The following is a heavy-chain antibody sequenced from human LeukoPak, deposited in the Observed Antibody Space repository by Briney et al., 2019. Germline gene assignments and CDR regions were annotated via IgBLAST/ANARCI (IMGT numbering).Heavy chain of an antibody. CDR3: ASHSYSANYYRSH. CDR1: GGSISSFY. CDR2: VFYSGTT. D-gene: IGHD4/OR15-4a*01. J-gene: IGHJ4*02. Sequence: PSETLSLTCSVSGGSISSFYWTWIRQPPGKGLEWIGYVFYSGTTNYNPSLKSRVTMSVDTSKSQFSLNLSSVTAADTAVYYCASHSYSANYYRSHWGQGTLVIVSS. V-gene: IGHV4-59*01.